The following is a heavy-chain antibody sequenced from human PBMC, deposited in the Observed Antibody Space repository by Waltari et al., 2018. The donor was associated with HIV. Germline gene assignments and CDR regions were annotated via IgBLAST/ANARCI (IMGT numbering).Heavy chain of an antibody. CDR1: GITFDDYG. J-gene: IGHJ6*02. CDR3: ASGSHYCSGGSCDYYYYDMDV. V-gene: IGHV3-20*04. Sequence: EVQLVESGGGVVRPGGSLRLSCAASGITFDDYGMSWVRQAPGKGRGWVSGINWKCGSTGYADSVKGRFTNSRDNAKKSLFLQMNSLRAEDTALYYCASGSHYCSGGSCDYYYYDMDVWGQGTTVTVSS. CDR2: INWKCGST. D-gene: IGHD2-15*01.